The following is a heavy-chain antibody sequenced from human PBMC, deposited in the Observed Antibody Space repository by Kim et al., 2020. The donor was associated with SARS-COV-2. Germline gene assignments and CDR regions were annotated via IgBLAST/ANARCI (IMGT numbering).Heavy chain of an antibody. V-gene: IGHV4-34*01. Sequence: SETLSLTCAVYGGSFSGYYWSWIRQPPGKGLEWIGEINHSGSTNYNPSLKSRVTISVDTSKNQFSLKLSSVTAADTAVYYCARGRQQLVRLFDYWGQGTL. CDR3: ARGRQQLVRLFDY. CDR2: INHSGST. D-gene: IGHD6-13*01. CDR1: GGSFSGYY. J-gene: IGHJ4*02.